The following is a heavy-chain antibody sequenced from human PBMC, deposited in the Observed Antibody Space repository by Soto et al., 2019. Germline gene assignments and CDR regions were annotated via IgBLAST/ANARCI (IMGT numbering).Heavy chain of an antibody. Sequence: SDTLSLTCTVSGDSIRSYYWTWIRQPPGKGLELIGYIYYSGSTRYNPSLKSRVTISVDMSKNQFSLKLSSVIAADTAVYYCARAYGGFDNGLDVWGQGTAVTVSS. J-gene: IGHJ6*02. CDR2: IYYSGST. CDR3: ARAYGGFDNGLDV. D-gene: IGHD5-12*01. CDR1: GDSIRSYY. V-gene: IGHV4-59*01.